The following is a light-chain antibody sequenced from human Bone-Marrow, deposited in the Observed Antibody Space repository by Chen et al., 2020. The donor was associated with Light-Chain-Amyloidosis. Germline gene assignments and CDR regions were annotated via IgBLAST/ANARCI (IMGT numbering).Light chain of an antibody. CDR1: QSVHSN. V-gene: IGKV3-15*01. CDR2: AAS. J-gene: IGKJ5*01. CDR3: QQYHDWPPIT. Sequence: EIVMTQSPASVTVSPGESVTLSCRASQSVHSNLAWYQQRPGQAPRLLISAASTRASNVPVRFSGSGSGTEFTLTISTLQSEDFAVYYCQQYHDWPPITFGQGTRLEIK.